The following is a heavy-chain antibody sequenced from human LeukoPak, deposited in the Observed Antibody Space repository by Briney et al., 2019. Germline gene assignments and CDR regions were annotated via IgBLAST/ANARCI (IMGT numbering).Heavy chain of an antibody. CDR1: GGSISSSNW. J-gene: IGHJ3*02. D-gene: IGHD1-26*01. Sequence: PSETLSLTCAVSGGSISSSNWWSWVRQPPGKGLERIGEIYHSGSTNYNPSLKSRVTISVDKSKNQFSLKLSSVTAADTAMYYCARPRNSGSFNAFDIWGQGTMVTVSS. CDR2: IYHSGST. CDR3: ARPRNSGSFNAFDI. V-gene: IGHV4-4*02.